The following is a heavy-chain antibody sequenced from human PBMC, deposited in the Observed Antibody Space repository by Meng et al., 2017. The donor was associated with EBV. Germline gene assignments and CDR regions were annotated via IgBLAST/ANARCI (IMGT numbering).Heavy chain of an antibody. CDR2: ISTTGSYI. D-gene: IGHD1-26*01. J-gene: IGHJ4*02. CDR1: GFSFSAYS. V-gene: IGHV3-21*06. CDR3: ARDRRHSASLDY. Sequence: EVQLVESGXXLXKPGGXXRXXCAASGFSFSAYSMNWVRQAPGKGLEWLSFISTTGSYISYADSVKGRFTVSRDNAENSLHLQMNSLSAEDTAVYYCARDRRHSASLDYWGQGTLVTVSS.